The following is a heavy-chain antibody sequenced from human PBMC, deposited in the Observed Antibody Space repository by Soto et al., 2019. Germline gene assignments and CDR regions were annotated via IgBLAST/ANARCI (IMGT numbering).Heavy chain of an antibody. J-gene: IGHJ4*02. CDR2: LYYGRSA. CDR1: GDSISSYY. Sequence: QVQLQESGPGLVKPSETLSLTCAVSGDSISSYYCMWIRQPPGKGLESIGYLYYGRSANYHPSLKRRVTLSVDTSTNHCSLTLSSMTAADTAVYYCALRSMAVVPEYWGQGTLVTVSS. D-gene: IGHD3-22*01. V-gene: IGHV4-59*01. CDR3: ALRSMAVVPEY.